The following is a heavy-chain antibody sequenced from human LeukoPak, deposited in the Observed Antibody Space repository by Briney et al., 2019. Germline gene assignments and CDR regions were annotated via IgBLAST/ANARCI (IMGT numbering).Heavy chain of an antibody. CDR2: INHSGST. Sequence: SETLSLTCAVYGGSFSGYYWSWVRQPPGKGLEWIGEINHSGSTNYNPSLKSRVTISVDTSKNQFSLKLSSVTAADTAVYYCARGRSGIYDFWSGYHNRYFDYWGQGTLVTVSS. CDR1: GGSFSGYY. J-gene: IGHJ4*02. CDR3: ARGRSGIYDFWSGYHNRYFDY. D-gene: IGHD3-3*01. V-gene: IGHV4-34*01.